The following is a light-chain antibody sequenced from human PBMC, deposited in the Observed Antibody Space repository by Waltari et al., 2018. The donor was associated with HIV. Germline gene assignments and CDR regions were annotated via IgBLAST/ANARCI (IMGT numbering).Light chain of an antibody. J-gene: IGLJ2*01. Sequence: QSVLTQPPSASGTPGQNVTISCSGNTSHIGNNIVNWYQQFPGAAPKPLIYSNNQRPSGVPARFSGSKSGTSASLAISGLQSEDEADYFCAAWDDTLNGLFGGGTKLTVL. V-gene: IGLV1-44*01. CDR2: SNN. CDR3: AAWDDTLNGL. CDR1: TSHIGNNI.